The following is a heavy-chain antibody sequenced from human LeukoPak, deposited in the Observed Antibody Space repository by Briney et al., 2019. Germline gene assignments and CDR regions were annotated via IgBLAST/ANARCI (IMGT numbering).Heavy chain of an antibody. D-gene: IGHD3-22*01. Sequence: SETLSLTCTVSGGSISSSSYYWGWIRQPPGKGLEWIGSIYYSGSTYYNPSLKSRVTISVDTSKNQFSLKLSSVTAADTAVYYCAATYYYHSSGYYLDYWGQGTLVTVSS. V-gene: IGHV4-39*07. CDR2: IYYSGST. CDR3: AATYYYHSSGYYLDY. CDR1: GGSISSSSYY. J-gene: IGHJ4*02.